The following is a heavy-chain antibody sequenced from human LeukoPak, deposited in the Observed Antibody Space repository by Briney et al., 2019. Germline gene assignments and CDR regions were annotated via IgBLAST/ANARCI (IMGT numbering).Heavy chain of an antibody. CDR3: ARVKVARRQES. CDR1: GFTFRSHW. Sequence: GGSLRLSCEASGFTFRSHWMSWVRQAPGKGLEWVANIHQYGGEKYYVDSVRGRFSISRDNPKNSLYLEMKSRRGEAKGLFYCARVKVARRQESWGEGTMVSVCS. J-gene: IGHJ5*02. V-gene: IGHV3-7*01. CDR2: IHQYGGEK. D-gene: IGHD3-10*01.